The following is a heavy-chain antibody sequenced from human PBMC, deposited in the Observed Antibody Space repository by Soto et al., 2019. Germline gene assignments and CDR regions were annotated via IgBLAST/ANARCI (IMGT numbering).Heavy chain of an antibody. Sequence: PGGSLRLSCAASAFTFSYYGMHWVRQAPGKGLEWVAVIAYDGSNKYYADSVKGRFTISRDNSKNTLYLQMDSLRAEDTAVYYCAXNHQRAPSRDGYNLIDYWGQGTPVTVSS. CDR1: AFTFSYYG. D-gene: IGHD5-12*01. CDR2: IAYDGSNK. V-gene: IGHV3-30*18. J-gene: IGHJ4*02. CDR3: AXNHQRAPSRDGYNLIDY.